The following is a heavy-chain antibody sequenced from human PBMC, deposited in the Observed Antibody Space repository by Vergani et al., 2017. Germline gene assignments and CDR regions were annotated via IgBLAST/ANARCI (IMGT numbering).Heavy chain of an antibody. J-gene: IGHJ3*02. CDR1: GYTFTGYY. V-gene: IGHV1-2*02. CDR3: ASAYDYIRGSYHDAFDI. CDR2: INPNSGGT. Sequence: QVQLVQSGAEVKKPGASVKVSCKASGYTFTGYYMHWVRQAPGQGLEWMGWINPNSGGTNYAQKFQGRVTMTRDTSISTAYMELSRLRSDDTAVYYCASAYDYIRGSYHDAFDIWGQGTMVTVSS. D-gene: IGHD3-16*01.